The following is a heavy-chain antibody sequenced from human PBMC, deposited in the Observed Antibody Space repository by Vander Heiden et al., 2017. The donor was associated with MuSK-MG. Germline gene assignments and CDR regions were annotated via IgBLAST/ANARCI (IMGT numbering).Heavy chain of an antibody. V-gene: IGHV5-51*01. D-gene: IGHD3-3*01. J-gene: IGHJ4*02. Sequence: EVQLVQSGAEVKKPGESLKISCKGSGYSFTSYWIGWVRQMPGKGLEWMGIIYPGDSDTRYSPSFQGQVTISADKSISTAYLQWSSLKASDTAMYYCARHYIGGAWSGYPEHFDYWGQGTLVTVSS. CDR1: GYSFTSYW. CDR2: IYPGDSDT. CDR3: ARHYIGGAWSGYPEHFDY.